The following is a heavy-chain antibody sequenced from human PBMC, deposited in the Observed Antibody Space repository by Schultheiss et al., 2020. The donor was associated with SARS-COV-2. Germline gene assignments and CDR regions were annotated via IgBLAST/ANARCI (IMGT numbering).Heavy chain of an antibody. V-gene: IGHV3-74*01. J-gene: IGHJ4*02. CDR3: ARDRDNWNDVRPTAPDY. Sequence: GGSLRLSCAASGFTVSSYWMHWVRQAPGKGLVWVSRINGDGSNTDYADSVKGRFTISRDNSKNTLYLQMNSLRAEDTAVYYCARDRDNWNDVRPTAPDYWGQGTLVTVSS. CDR1: GFTVSSYW. D-gene: IGHD1-1*01. CDR2: INGDGSNT.